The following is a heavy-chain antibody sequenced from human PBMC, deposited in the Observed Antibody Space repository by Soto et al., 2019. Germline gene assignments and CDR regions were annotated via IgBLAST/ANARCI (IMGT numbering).Heavy chain of an antibody. V-gene: IGHV4-34*01. Sequence: QVQLQQWGAGLLRPSETLSLTCAVYGGSFSGYYWSWIRQPPGKGLEWIGEINRSGSTNYNPSLKSRVTIAVDTSKIQFSLKLSSVTAADTAVYYCARGLTTVTTVRYFDYWGQGTLVTVSS. CDR3: ARGLTTVTTVRYFDY. CDR2: INRSGST. D-gene: IGHD4-17*01. CDR1: GGSFSGYY. J-gene: IGHJ4*02.